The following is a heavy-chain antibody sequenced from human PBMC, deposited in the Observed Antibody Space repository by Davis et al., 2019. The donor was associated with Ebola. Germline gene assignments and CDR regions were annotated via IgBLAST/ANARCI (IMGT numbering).Heavy chain of an antibody. CDR3: ARQGAMAGTPFDY. CDR1: GYSFTNYW. Sequence: GESLKISCKGSGYSFTNYWIGWVRQMPGKGLEWMGIIYPGDSDTRYSPSFQGQVTISADKSISTAYLQWSSLKASDTAMYYCARQGAMAGTPFDYWGQGTLVTVSS. V-gene: IGHV5-51*01. D-gene: IGHD1-7*01. J-gene: IGHJ4*02. CDR2: IYPGDSDT.